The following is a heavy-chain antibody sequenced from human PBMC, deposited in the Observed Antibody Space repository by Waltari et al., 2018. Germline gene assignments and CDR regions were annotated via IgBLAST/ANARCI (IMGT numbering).Heavy chain of an antibody. CDR1: GFTFRRHW. J-gene: IGHJ4*02. CDR2: IKEDGSDK. Sequence: EAQLVESGGKLVQPGGSLRLSCVASGFTFRRHWMSWVRQAPGRGLEWGATIKEDGSDKHYVDSVRGRVTISRDNANDSLYLQMNSLRAEDTAVYYCATWRWGQSEFDYWGQGTLVTVSS. D-gene: IGHD7-27*01. CDR3: ATWRWGQSEFDY. V-gene: IGHV3-7*01.